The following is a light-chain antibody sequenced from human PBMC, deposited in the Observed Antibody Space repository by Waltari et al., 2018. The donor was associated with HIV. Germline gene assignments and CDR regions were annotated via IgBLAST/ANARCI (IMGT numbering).Light chain of an antibody. V-gene: IGLV1-47*01. CDR2: RNN. J-gene: IGLJ2*01. CDR1: SPNHGSKY. CDR3: AAWDDSLSGPG. Sequence: QSVLTQPPSASGTPGQRVTISCSGSSPNHGSKYVSWYQPLPGTAPKLLIYRNNQRPSGVPDRFSGSKSGTSASLAISGLRSEDEADYYCAAWDDSLSGPGFGGGTKLTVL.